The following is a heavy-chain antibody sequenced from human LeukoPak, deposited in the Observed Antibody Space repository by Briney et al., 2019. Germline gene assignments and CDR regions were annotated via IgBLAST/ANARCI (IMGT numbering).Heavy chain of an antibody. CDR1: GGTFSSYA. Sequence: SVKVSCQASGGTFSSYAISWVRQAPGQGLEWMGGIIPILGIANYAQKFQGRVTITADTSTSTAYMELSSLRAEDTAVYYCAREIIAAAPFDYWGQGTLVTVSS. CDR3: AREIIAAAPFDY. J-gene: IGHJ4*02. D-gene: IGHD6-13*01. V-gene: IGHV1-69*04. CDR2: IIPILGIA.